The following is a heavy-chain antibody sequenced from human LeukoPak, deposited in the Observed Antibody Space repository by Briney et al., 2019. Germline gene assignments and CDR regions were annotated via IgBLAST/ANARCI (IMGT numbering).Heavy chain of an antibody. Sequence: SETLSLTCTVSGGSISSYYWSWIRQPPGKGLEWIGYIYYSGSTNYNPSLKSRVTISVDTSKNQFSLKLSSVTAADTAVYYCASQYSSSWYGWFDPWDQGTLVTVSS. CDR3: ASQYSSSWYGWFDP. CDR2: IYYSGST. D-gene: IGHD6-13*01. CDR1: GGSISSYY. V-gene: IGHV4-59*08. J-gene: IGHJ5*02.